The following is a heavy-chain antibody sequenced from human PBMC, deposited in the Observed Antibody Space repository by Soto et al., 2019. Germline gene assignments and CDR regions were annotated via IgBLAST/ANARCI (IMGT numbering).Heavy chain of an antibody. D-gene: IGHD6-13*01. CDR2: ISYDGSNK. V-gene: IGHV3-30*18. Sequence: GGSLRLSCAASGFTFSSYGMHWARQAPGKGLEWVAVISYDGSNKYYADSAKGRFTISRDNSKNTLYLQMNSLRAEDTAVYYCAKAGYSSSWYYYYGMDVWGQGTTVTVSS. J-gene: IGHJ6*02. CDR1: GFTFSSYG. CDR3: AKAGYSSSWYYYYGMDV.